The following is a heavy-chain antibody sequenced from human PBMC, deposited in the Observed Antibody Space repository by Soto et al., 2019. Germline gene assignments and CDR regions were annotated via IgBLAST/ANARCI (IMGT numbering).Heavy chain of an antibody. D-gene: IGHD2-21*01. CDR2: ISAYNGNT. V-gene: IGHV1-18*04. Sequence: QVQLLQSGAEVKKPGASVKVSCKASVYTFTSYGSSWVRQAPGPGLEWMGWISAYNGNTNYAQKLQGRATVTTDTSTSTAYMELRRLRSDDTAVYYCARDVGRGVIAAYWGQGTLVTVSS. CDR3: ARDVGRGVIAAY. CDR1: VYTFTSYG. J-gene: IGHJ4*02.